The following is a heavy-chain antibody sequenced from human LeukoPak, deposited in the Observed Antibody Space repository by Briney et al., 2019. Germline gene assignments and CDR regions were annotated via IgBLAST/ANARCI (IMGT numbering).Heavy chain of an antibody. CDR3: AREGYYGSGSYFDY. Sequence: SETLSLTCAVYGGSFSGYYWSWIRQPPGKGLEWIGEINHSGSTNYNPSLKSRVTISVDTSKNQFSLKLSSVTAADTAVYYCAREGYYGSGSYFDYRAREPWSPSPQ. D-gene: IGHD3-10*01. CDR2: INHSGST. V-gene: IGHV4-34*01. CDR1: GGSFSGYY. J-gene: IGHJ4*02.